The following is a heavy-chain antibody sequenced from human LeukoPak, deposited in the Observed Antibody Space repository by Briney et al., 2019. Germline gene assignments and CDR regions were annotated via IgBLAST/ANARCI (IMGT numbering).Heavy chain of an antibody. CDR3: ARDRGSGSYEGYYFDY. V-gene: IGHV3-33*08. J-gene: IGHJ4*02. CDR1: GFTFSTYG. Sequence: PGGSLRLSCAASGFTFSTYGMNWVRQAPGKGLEWVAIIWFDGSKRYYADSVKGRFTISRDNSKNTLYLQINSLRAEDTAVYYCARDRGSGSYEGYYFDYWGQGTLVTVSS. D-gene: IGHD3-10*01. CDR2: IWFDGSKR.